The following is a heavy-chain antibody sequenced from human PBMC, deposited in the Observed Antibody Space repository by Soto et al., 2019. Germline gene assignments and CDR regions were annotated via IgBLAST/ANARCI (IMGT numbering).Heavy chain of an antibody. CDR1: GFTFGSYS. CDR2: ISSSSSYI. J-gene: IGHJ4*02. CDR3: ARGPIAVAGIFPSGDE. Sequence: PGGSLRLSCAASGFTFGSYSMNWVRQAPGKGLEWVSFISSSSSYIFYADSLKGRFAISRDNAKNSLYLQMNSLSAEDTAVYYCARGPIAVAGIFPSGDEWGQGTLVTVSS. V-gene: IGHV3-21*01. D-gene: IGHD6-19*01.